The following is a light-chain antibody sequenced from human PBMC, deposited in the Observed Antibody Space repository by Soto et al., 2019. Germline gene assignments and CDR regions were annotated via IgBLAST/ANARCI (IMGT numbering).Light chain of an antibody. CDR3: SSYTTNKTLL. CDR2: EVS. J-gene: IGLJ2*01. CDR1: SSDVGAYNF. V-gene: IGLV2-14*01. Sequence: QFALTQPASVSGSPGQSITISCTGTSSDVGAYNFVSWYQQHPGKAPKLIFYEVSNRPPGLSDRFSGSKSGTTASLTISGLQAEDEADYFCSSYTTNKTLLFGGGT.